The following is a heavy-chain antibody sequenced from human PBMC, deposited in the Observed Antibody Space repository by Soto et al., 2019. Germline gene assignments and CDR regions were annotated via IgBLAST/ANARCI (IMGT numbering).Heavy chain of an antibody. D-gene: IGHD1-7*01. CDR2: VYYSGST. CDR3: ARHGLTVTAYAFDI. V-gene: IGHV4-39*01. Sequence: SETLSLTCTVSGGSISSSGYYWGWIRQPPGKGLEWVGSVYYSGSTYFNPSLKGRVTISIDTSKNQFSLKLSSVTAADTAVYYCARHGLTVTAYAFDIWGQGTMVTVSS. J-gene: IGHJ3*02. CDR1: GGSISSSGYY.